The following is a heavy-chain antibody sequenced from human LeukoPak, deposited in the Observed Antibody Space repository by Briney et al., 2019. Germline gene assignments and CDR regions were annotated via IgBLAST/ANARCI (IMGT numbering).Heavy chain of an antibody. V-gene: IGHV3-66*02. CDR1: GFTVSSNY. CDR2: TYGGGST. D-gene: IGHD1-7*01. CDR3: ARDRVTGTLDFDS. J-gene: IGHJ4*02. Sequence: GGSLRLSCAASGFTVSSNYMSWVRQAPGKGLEWVSVTYGGGSTYYADSVKGRFSISRDNSKNTLYLQMSSLRTEDTAVYYCARDRVTGTLDFDSLGQGTLVTVSS.